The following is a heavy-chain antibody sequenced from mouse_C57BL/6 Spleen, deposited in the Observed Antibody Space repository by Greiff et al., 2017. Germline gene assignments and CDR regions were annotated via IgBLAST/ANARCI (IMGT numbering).Heavy chain of an antibody. D-gene: IGHD2-2*01. CDR1: GFTFSDYY. J-gene: IGHJ4*01. CDR3: ARDGYGGLYYAMDY. CDR2: INYDGSST. V-gene: IGHV5-16*01. Sequence: EVKVVESEGGLVQPGSSMKLSCTASGFTFSDYYMAWVRQVPEKGLEWVANINYDGSSTYYLDSLKSRFIISRDNAKNILYLQMSSLKSEDTATYYCARDGYGGLYYAMDYWGQGTSVTVSS.